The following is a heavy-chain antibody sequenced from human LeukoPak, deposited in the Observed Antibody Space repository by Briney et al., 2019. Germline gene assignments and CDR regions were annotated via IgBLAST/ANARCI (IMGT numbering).Heavy chain of an antibody. CDR1: GITLSDYG. V-gene: IGHV3-23*01. CDR3: AKRGVVIRVILVGFHKEAYYFDS. D-gene: IGHD3-22*01. Sequence: GGSLRLSCAVSGITLSDYGMSWVRQAPGKGLEWVAGISDSGGRTNYADSVKGRFTISRDNSRNTLYLQMNSLRAEDTAVYFCAKRGVVIRVILVGFHKEAYYFDSWGQGALVTVSS. CDR2: ISDSGGRT. J-gene: IGHJ4*02.